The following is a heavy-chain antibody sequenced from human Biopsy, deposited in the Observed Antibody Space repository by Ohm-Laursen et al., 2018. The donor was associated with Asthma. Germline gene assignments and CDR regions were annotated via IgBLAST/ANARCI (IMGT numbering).Heavy chain of an antibody. CDR2: ITFDGRTQ. J-gene: IGHJ4*02. Sequence: SLRLSCAASGNHFGSYAMHWARQAPGKGLEGVAVITFDGRTQYYGDSVKGRFTISRDNSKSMLFLQMNSLRPADTAVYYCSRDTLGYYFDIWGRGTLVTVSS. CDR3: SRDTLGYYFDI. V-gene: IGHV3-30*04. D-gene: IGHD7-27*01. CDR1: GNHFGSYA.